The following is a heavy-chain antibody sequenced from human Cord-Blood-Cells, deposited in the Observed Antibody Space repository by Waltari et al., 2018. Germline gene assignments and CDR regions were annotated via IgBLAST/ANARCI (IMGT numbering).Heavy chain of an antibody. CDR1: GYSISSGYY. D-gene: IGHD3-3*01. Sequence: QVQLQESGPGLVKPSETLSLTCAVSGYSISSGYYWGWIRQPPGKGLEWIGSIYHSGSTYYNPSLKRRVTISVDTSQNQFSLKLGSVTAADTAVYYCARDKGDYDFWSGYYFDYWGQGTLVTVSS. CDR3: ARDKGDYDFWSGYYFDY. V-gene: IGHV4-38-2*02. J-gene: IGHJ4*02. CDR2: IYHSGST.